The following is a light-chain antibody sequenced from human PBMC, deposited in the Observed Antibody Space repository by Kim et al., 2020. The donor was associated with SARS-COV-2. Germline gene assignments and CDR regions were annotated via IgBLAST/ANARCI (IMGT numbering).Light chain of an antibody. CDR1: QDIRND. CDR3: LQHNTYPIT. CDR2: GAS. V-gene: IGKV1-17*01. J-gene: IGKJ5*01. Sequence: SASVGDRVTITCRASQDIRNDFGWYQQNPGRAPKRLFYGASSLQSGAPSRFSGSGSGTEFTLTISSLQPEDFATYFCLQHNTYPITFGQGTRLEIK.